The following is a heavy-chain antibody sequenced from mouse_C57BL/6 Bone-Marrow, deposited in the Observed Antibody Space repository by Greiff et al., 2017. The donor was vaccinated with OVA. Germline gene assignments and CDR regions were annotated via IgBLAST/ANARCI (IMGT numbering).Heavy chain of an antibody. CDR3: TTTIYYDYDVGFAY. J-gene: IGHJ3*01. CDR2: IDPENGDT. V-gene: IGHV14-4*01. D-gene: IGHD2-4*01. Sequence: EVQLQQSGAELVRPGASVKLSCTASGFNIKDDYMHWVKQRPEQGLEWIGWIDPENGDTEYASKFQGQATITADTSSNTAYLQLSSLTSEDTAVYYCTTTIYYDYDVGFAYWGQGTLVTVSA. CDR1: GFNIKDDY.